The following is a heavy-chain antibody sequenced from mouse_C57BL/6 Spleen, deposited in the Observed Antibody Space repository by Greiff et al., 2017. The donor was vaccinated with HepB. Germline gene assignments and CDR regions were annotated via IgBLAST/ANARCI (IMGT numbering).Heavy chain of an antibody. D-gene: IGHD2-4*01. CDR3: ARSLIYYDYDGFAY. J-gene: IGHJ3*01. Sequence: QVQLQQPGTELVKPGASVKLSCKASGYTFTSYWMHWVTQRPGQGLEWIGNINPSNGGTNYNEKFKSKATMTVDKSSSTAYMQLSSLTSEDSAVYYCARSLIYYDYDGFAYWGQGTLVTVSA. CDR2: INPSNGGT. CDR1: GYTFTSYW. V-gene: IGHV1-53*01.